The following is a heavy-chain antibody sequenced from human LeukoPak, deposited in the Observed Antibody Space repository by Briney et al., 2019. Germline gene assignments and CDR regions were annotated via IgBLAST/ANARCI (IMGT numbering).Heavy chain of an antibody. CDR3: ARGAADGTPVDY. CDR2: ISAYNGNT. V-gene: IGHV1-18*04. J-gene: IGHJ4*02. D-gene: IGHD6-13*01. Sequence: ASVKVSSKASVYTFTSDGISWVRQAPGQGLEWMGWISAYNGNTNYPQKLQGKVTITTDTSTSTAYMELRSLRSEDTAVYYCARGAADGTPVDYWGQGTLVTVSS. CDR1: VYTFTSDG.